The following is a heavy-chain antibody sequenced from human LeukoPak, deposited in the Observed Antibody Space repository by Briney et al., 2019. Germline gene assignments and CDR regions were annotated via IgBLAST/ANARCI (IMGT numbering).Heavy chain of an antibody. V-gene: IGHV4-30-4*01. CDR3: ARAPKGYYFDY. CDR2: IYYSGAT. CDR1: GGSISSVDYY. J-gene: IGHJ4*02. Sequence: SETLSLTCTVSGGSISSVDYYWSWIRQPPGKGLEWIGYIYYSGATYYNPSLKSRVTISVDTSKNQFSLKLSSVTAADTAVYYCARAPKGYYFDYWGQGTLVTVSS.